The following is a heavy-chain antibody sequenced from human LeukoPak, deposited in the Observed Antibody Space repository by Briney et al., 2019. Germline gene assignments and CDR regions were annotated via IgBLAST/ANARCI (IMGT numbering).Heavy chain of an antibody. V-gene: IGHV3-7*01. J-gene: IGHJ4*02. CDR3: ARNTHYYDSSGYWAYDY. CDR2: IKQDGSEK. CDR1: GFTFSSYW. D-gene: IGHD3-22*01. Sequence: GGSLRLSCAASGFTFSSYWMSWVRQAPGKGLEWVANIKQDGSEKYYVDSVKGRFTISRDNAKNSLYLQMNSLRAEDTAVYYCARNTHYYDSSGYWAYDYWGQGTLVTVSS.